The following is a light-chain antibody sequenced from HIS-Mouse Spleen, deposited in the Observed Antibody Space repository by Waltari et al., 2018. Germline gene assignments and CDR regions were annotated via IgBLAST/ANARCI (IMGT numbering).Light chain of an antibody. J-gene: IGLJ1*01. CDR2: EVS. CDR3: SSYAGSNNLGV. V-gene: IGLV2-8*01. CDR1: SSDVGGYNY. Sequence: QSALTQPPSASGSPGQSVTIPCTGTSSDVGGYNYVSWYQQPPGKAPKLMIYEVSKRPSGVPDRFSGSKSGNTASLTVSGLQAEDEADYYCSSYAGSNNLGVFGTGTKVTVL.